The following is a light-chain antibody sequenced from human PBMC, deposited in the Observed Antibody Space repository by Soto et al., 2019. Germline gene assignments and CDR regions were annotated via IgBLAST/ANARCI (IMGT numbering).Light chain of an antibody. J-gene: IGKJ4*01. CDR2: DAS. CDR3: QQRSN. Sequence: PGESATLSCRASLSVSSYLAWYQQKPGQAPRLLIYDASNRATGIPARFSGSGSGTDFTLTISTLEPEDFAVYYCQQRSNFGGGTKVEIK. V-gene: IGKV3-11*01. CDR1: LSVSSY.